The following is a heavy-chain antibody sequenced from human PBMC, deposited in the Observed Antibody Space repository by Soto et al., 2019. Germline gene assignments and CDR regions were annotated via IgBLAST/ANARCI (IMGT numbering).Heavy chain of an antibody. CDR1: GFTFSSYG. D-gene: IGHD4-17*01. J-gene: IGHJ4*02. CDR3: ARGSDGDYFDY. V-gene: IGHV3-33*01. CDR2: IWYDGSNK. Sequence: QVQLVESGGGVVQPGRSLRLSCAASGFTFSSYGMHWVRQAPGKWLEWVAVIWYDGSNKYYADSVKGRFTISRDNSKSTLSLPMNSLRAEDTAVYYCARGSDGDYFDYWGQGTLVTVSS.